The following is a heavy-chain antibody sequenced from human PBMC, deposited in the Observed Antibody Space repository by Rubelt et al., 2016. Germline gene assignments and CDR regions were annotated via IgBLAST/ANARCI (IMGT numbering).Heavy chain of an antibody. CDR1: GYTFTGYY. CDR2: LNPNSGGT. D-gene: IGHD3-22*01. J-gene: IGHJ4*02. Sequence: QVQLVQSGAEVKKPGASVKVSCKASGYTFTGYYMHWVRQAPGQGLEWMGWLNPNSGGTNYATKFKGRVTMTRDTSISTAYMELSRLRSDDTAVYYCARFAIGGHSSGYLFDYWGQGTLVTVSS. CDR3: ARFAIGGHSSGYLFDY. V-gene: IGHV1-2*02.